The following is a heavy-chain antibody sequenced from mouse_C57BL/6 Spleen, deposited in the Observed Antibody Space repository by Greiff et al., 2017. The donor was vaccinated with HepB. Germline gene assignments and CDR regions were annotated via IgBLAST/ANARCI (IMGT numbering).Heavy chain of an antibody. J-gene: IGHJ1*03. Sequence: EVKLVESGPSLVRPSQTLSLTCTVTGFSINSDCYWIWIRQFPGNKLEYIGYTFYSGITYYNPSLESRTYITRDTSKNQFSLKLSSVTTEDTATYYWAREIYYDYDGYFDVWGTGTTVTVSS. CDR1: GFSINSDCY. D-gene: IGHD2-4*01. V-gene: IGHV3-3*01. CDR3: AREIYYDYDGYFDV. CDR2: TFYSGIT.